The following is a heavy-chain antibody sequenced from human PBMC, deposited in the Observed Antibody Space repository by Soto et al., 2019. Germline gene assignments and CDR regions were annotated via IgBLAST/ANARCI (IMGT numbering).Heavy chain of an antibody. D-gene: IGHD1-26*01. CDR2: IYYSGST. V-gene: IGHV4-59*01. CDR3: ARAGGYRVDFDY. CDR1: GGSISSYY. J-gene: IGHJ4*02. Sequence: QVQLQESGPGLVKPSETLSLTCTVSGGSISSYYWCWIRQPPGKGLEWIGYIYYSGSTNYNPSLKSRVTISVDTSKNQFSLKLSSVTAADTAVYYCARAGGYRVDFDYWGQGTLVTVSS.